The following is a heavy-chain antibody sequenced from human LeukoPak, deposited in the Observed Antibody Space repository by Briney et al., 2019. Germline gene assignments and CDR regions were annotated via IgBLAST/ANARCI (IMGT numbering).Heavy chain of an antibody. Sequence: GGALRLSCAASGFTFSSSWMSWVRQAPGKGLEGVTNIKPDGSEKYYVDSVKGRFTISRDNAKNSLYLQMNSLSAEDTALYYCARDTVGVTDYWGQGTLVTVSS. CDR1: GFTFSSSW. V-gene: IGHV3-7*01. CDR2: IKPDGSEK. D-gene: IGHD1-26*01. CDR3: ARDTVGVTDY. J-gene: IGHJ4*02.